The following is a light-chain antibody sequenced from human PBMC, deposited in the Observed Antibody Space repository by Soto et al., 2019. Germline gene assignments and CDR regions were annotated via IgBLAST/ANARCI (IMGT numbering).Light chain of an antibody. CDR1: QRVGSSY. J-gene: IGKJ1*01. V-gene: IGKV3-20*01. CDR3: QQYGSSPQT. CDR2: GAS. Sequence: EIVLTQSPCTLSWSAGERATLSWGASQRVGSSYLAWYQHKNDQAPRLLMYGASIRAAGVPDRFSGSGYGTEFTLTISRLETEDFAVYYCQQYGSSPQTFGQGTKVDIK.